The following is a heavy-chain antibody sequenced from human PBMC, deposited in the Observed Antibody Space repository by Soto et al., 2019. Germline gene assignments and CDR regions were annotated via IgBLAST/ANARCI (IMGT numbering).Heavy chain of an antibody. J-gene: IGHJ5*02. CDR2: IYYSGST. CDR1: GGSISTGGYY. Sequence: QVQLQESGPGLVKPSQTLSLTCTVSGGSISTGGYYWSWIRQHPGKGLEWIGYIYYSGSTYYSPSLNSRVTLSVDTSTNQFSLKLNSVTAAYTAVYYCAREKLELGLSSNWFDPWGQGTLVTVSS. V-gene: IGHV4-31*03. CDR3: AREKLELGLSSNWFDP. D-gene: IGHD3-16*01.